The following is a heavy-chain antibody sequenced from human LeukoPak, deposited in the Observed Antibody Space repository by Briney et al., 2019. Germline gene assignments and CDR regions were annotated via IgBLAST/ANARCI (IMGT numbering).Heavy chain of an antibody. CDR3: ARDRYYDSGTYQDY. V-gene: IGHV3-30*04. D-gene: IGHD3-10*01. Sequence: PGGSLRLSCAASGFTFSSYEMNWVRQAPGKGLEWVAVISSDGSKKYYAGSVKGRFSISRDNPRNTLYVEMNSLRAEDTAVYYCARDRYYDSGTYQDYWGQGTLVTVSS. J-gene: IGHJ4*02. CDR1: GFTFSSYE. CDR2: ISSDGSKK.